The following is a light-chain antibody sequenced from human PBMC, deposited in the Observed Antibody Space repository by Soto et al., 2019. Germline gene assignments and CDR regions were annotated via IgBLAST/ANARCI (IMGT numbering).Light chain of an antibody. Sequence: PGERATLSCRASQSVTNSYLAWYQQKPGQAPRPLIYGASTRATGIPDRFSGSGSGTDFTLTISRLEPEDFAVYYCQQYGSSPQSTFGPGTTGDIK. CDR2: GAS. CDR3: QQYGSSPQST. V-gene: IGKV3-20*01. CDR1: QSVTNSY. J-gene: IGKJ3*01.